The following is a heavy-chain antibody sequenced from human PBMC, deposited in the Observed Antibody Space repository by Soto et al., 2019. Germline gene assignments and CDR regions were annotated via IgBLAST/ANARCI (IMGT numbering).Heavy chain of an antibody. D-gene: IGHD6-19*01. CDR1: GFTFTSSA. Sequence: QMQLVQSGPEVKKPGTSVKVSCKASGFTFTSSAMQWVRQARGQRLEGIGWIVVGSGNTNYAQKFQERVTITRDMSTSTAYMELSSLRSEDTAVYYCAAVGSSIAVAGDFDYWGQGTLVTVSS. CDR3: AAVGSSIAVAGDFDY. CDR2: IVVGSGNT. V-gene: IGHV1-58*02. J-gene: IGHJ4*02.